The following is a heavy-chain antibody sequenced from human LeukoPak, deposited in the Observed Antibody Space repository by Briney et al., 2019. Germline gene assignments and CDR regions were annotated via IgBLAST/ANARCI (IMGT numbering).Heavy chain of an antibody. V-gene: IGHV3-21*01. CDR3: ARGRYGDYPFDY. D-gene: IGHD4-17*01. J-gene: IGHJ4*02. CDR2: ISSTSSYI. Sequence: GGSLRLSCAASGFSFSSYSMNWVRQAPGKGLEWVSSISSTSSYIYYADSVKGRFTISRDNAKNSLYLQMNSLRAEDTAVYYCARGRYGDYPFDYWGQGTLVTVSS. CDR1: GFSFSSYS.